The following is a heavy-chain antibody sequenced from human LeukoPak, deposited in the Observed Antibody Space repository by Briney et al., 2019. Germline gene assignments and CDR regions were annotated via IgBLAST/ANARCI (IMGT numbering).Heavy chain of an antibody. D-gene: IGHD4-17*01. Sequence: SETLSLTCAVYGGSLSGYYWNWIRQPPGKRVEWSGGINHRRTTNYNPSLNSRVTISVDMSKNQFSLKVTSVTAADTAVFYCARGLGDYEPFDYWGRGTLVTVSS. CDR3: ARGLGDYEPFDY. CDR1: GGSLSGYY. J-gene: IGHJ4*02. V-gene: IGHV4-34*01. CDR2: INHRRTT.